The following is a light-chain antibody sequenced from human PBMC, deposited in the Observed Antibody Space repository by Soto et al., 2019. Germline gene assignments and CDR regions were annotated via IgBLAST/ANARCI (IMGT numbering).Light chain of an antibody. CDR3: QQYGTSPRT. Sequence: IVLTQSPGTLSLSPGERATLSCRASQSVSSSNLAWYQQKPGQAPRLLIYGASSRATGIPDRFSGSGSGTDFTLTISSLEPEDFVVYYCQQYGTSPRTFGQGTKVEIK. CDR1: QSVSSSN. J-gene: IGKJ1*01. CDR2: GAS. V-gene: IGKV3-20*01.